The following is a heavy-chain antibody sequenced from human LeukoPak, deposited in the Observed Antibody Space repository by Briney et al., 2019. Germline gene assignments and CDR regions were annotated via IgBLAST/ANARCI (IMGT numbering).Heavy chain of an antibody. CDR2: ISSSGSTI. CDR1: GFTFSSYE. V-gene: IGHV3-48*03. J-gene: IGHJ4*02. CDR3: ARDSYYFDY. Sequence: PRGSLRLSCAASGFTFSSYEMNWVRQAPGKGLEWVSYISSSGSTIYYADSVKGRFTISRDNAKNSLYLQMNSLRAEDTAVYYCARDSYYFDYWGQGTLVTVSS.